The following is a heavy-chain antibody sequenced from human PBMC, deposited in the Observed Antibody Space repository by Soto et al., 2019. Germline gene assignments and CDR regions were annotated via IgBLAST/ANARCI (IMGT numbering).Heavy chain of an antibody. J-gene: IGHJ4*02. V-gene: IGHV3-64*01. Sequence: PGGSLRLSCAASGFTFSSYAMHWVRQAPGKGLEYVSAISSNGGSTYYANSVKGRFTISRDNSKNTLYLQMGSLRAEDMAVYYCARESYDILTGSYYFDYWGQGTLVTVSS. CDR2: ISSNGGST. D-gene: IGHD3-9*01. CDR1: GFTFSSYA. CDR3: ARESYDILTGSYYFDY.